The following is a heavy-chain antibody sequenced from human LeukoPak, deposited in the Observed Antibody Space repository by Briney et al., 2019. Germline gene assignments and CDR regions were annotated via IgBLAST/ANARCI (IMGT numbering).Heavy chain of an antibody. CDR1: GFTFDDYA. D-gene: IGHD6-19*01. V-gene: IGHV3-7*01. CDR2: IRQDGSEK. Sequence: GGSLRLSCAASGFTFDDYAMHWVRQAPGKGLEWVANIRQDGSEKYYVDSVKGRFTISRDNAKNSLYLQMSSLRAEDTAVYYCARESPSWLDDYWGQGTLVTVPS. J-gene: IGHJ4*02. CDR3: ARESPSWLDDY.